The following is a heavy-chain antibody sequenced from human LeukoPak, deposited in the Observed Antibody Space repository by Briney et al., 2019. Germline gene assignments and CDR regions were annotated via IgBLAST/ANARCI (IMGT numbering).Heavy chain of an antibody. V-gene: IGHV4-59*01. CDR2: IYYSGST. D-gene: IGHD5-24*01. J-gene: IGHJ4*02. CDR1: GGSTSSYY. Sequence: PSETLSLTCTVSGGSTSSYYWSWIRQPPGKGLEWIGYIYYSGSTNYNPSLKSRVTISVDTSKNQFSLKLSSVTAADTAVYYCARGDGYNSDYWGQGTLVTVSS. CDR3: ARGDGYNSDY.